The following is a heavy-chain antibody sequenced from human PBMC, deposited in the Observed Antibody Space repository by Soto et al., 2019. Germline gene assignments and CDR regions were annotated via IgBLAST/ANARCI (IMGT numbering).Heavy chain of an antibody. Sequence: ASVKVSCKASGYTFTSYGISWVRQAPGQGLEWMGWISAYNGNTNYAQKLQGRVTMTTDTSTSTAYMELRSLISDDTAVYYCARDRSSSSSEIDYYYYYGMDVWGQGTTVTVSS. CDR1: GYTFTSYG. D-gene: IGHD6-6*01. J-gene: IGHJ6*02. CDR3: ARDRSSSSSEIDYYYYYGMDV. CDR2: ISAYNGNT. V-gene: IGHV1-18*01.